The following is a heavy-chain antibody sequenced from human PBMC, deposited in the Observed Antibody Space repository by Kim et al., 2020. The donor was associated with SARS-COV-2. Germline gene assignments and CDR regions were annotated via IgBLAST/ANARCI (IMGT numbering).Heavy chain of an antibody. CDR3: VRGNGWFFDY. D-gene: IGHD6-19*01. J-gene: IGHJ4*02. CDR2: IKQDGSEK. V-gene: IGHV3-7*01. Sequence: GGSLRLSCAASGFTFTSCWMTWVRQAPGKGLEWVANIKQDGSEKYYVYSVKGRFTISRDNAKNSLYLQMNSLRAEDTAVYYCVRGNGWFFDYWGQGTLVT. CDR1: GFTFTSCW.